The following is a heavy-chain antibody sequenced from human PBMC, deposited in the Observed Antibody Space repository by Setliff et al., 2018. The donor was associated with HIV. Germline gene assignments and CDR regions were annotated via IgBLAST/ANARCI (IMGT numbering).Heavy chain of an antibody. Sequence: SETLSLTCTVSGGSISSCSYYWSWIRQPAGKGLEWIGRIYTSGSTNYNPSLKSRVTISVDTSKKQFSLKVNSVTAADTAVYYCARAPFYSGYDSHDSSGYYLDAFDIWGPGTMVTVSS. J-gene: IGHJ3*02. V-gene: IGHV4-61*02. CDR1: GGSISSCSYY. D-gene: IGHD3-22*01. CDR2: IYTSGST. CDR3: ARAPFYSGYDSHDSSGYYLDAFDI.